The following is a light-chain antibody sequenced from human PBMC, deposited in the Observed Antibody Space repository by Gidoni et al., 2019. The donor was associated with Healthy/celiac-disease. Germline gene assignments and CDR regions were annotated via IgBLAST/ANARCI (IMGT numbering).Light chain of an antibody. Sequence: QLVLTQSPSASASLGASVKLTCTLSSGHSSYAIAWHQQQQAKGPRYLMKLNSDGSHSKGDGIPDRFSGSSSGAERYLTISSLQSEDEADYYCQTWGTGIGWVFGGGTKLTVL. CDR2: LNSDGSH. CDR1: SGHSSYA. V-gene: IGLV4-69*01. J-gene: IGLJ3*02. CDR3: QTWGTGIGWV.